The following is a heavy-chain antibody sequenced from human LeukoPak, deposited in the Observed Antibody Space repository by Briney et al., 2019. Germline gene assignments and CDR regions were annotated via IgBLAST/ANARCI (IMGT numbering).Heavy chain of an antibody. CDR2: IGGSSRSI. CDR3: AREGPEQDFDY. CDR1: GFTFSPYS. Sequence: GGSPRLSCVASGFTFSPYSMNWVRQAPGKGLEWASSIGGSSRSIYYADSVKGRFTVSRDNAKNSVHLQMNSLRAEDTAVYYCAREGPEQDFDYWGQGTLVTVSS. D-gene: IGHD1/OR15-1a*01. J-gene: IGHJ4*02. V-gene: IGHV3-21*01.